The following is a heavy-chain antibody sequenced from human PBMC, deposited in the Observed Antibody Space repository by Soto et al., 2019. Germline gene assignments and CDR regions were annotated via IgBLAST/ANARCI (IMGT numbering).Heavy chain of an antibody. J-gene: IGHJ4*03. CDR3: ARRDTSGFLRYFDN. Sequence: SVKVSCKASGGTLSSFINYPINWVRQAPGQGLEWMGGIVPNVGTVNYAQEFQGRVTVTADKSTGTAYMELSSLRSEDTALYYCARRDTSGFLRYFDNWGQGTLVTVSS. CDR1: GGTLSSFINYP. V-gene: IGHV1-69*06. D-gene: IGHD3-3*01. CDR2: IVPNVGTV.